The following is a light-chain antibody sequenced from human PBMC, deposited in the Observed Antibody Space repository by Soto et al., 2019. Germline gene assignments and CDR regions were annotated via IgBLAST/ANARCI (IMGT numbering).Light chain of an antibody. CDR1: QSINTW. V-gene: IGKV1-5*01. J-gene: IGKJ1*01. Sequence: DIQITQSTSTLSESVGDRVTVTCRASQSINTWLDWYQQKPGKALKLLIYDASSLQSGVPSRFTGRGAGTEFTLTISSLQPDNFATYYYQQYNSYSRTFGEGTKVDIK. CDR2: DAS. CDR3: QQYNSYSRT.